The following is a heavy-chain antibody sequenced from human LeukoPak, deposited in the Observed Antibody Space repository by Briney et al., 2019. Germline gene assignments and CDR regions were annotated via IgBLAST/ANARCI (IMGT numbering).Heavy chain of an antibody. D-gene: IGHD3-3*01. Sequence: GGSLRLSCEASGFTFSSYGMHWLRQAPGKWLEWVAVISYDGSTKYYADSVKGRFTISRDNSKNILYLEMTSLGAEDTAVYYCTRHNYDFWSVYMDVWGKGTTVTVSS. V-gene: IGHV3-30*03. CDR3: TRHNYDFWSVYMDV. CDR2: ISYDGSTK. J-gene: IGHJ6*03. CDR1: GFTFSSYG.